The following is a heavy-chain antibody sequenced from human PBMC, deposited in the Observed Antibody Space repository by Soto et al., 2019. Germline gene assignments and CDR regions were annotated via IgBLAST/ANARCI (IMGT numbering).Heavy chain of an antibody. CDR2: IYYSGST. CDR1: GGSISSYY. CDR3: ARDIAGSSYYYYYGMDV. Sequence: PSETLSLTCTVSGGSISSYYWSWIRQPPGKGLEWIGYIYYSGSTNYNPSLKSRVTISVDTSKNQFSLKLSSVTAADTAVYYCARDIAGSSYYYYYGMDVWGQGTTVTVYS. D-gene: IGHD6-13*01. J-gene: IGHJ6*02. V-gene: IGHV4-59*01.